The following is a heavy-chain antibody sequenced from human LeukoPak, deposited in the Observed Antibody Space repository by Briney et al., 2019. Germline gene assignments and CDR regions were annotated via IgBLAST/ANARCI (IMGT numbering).Heavy chain of an antibody. D-gene: IGHD6-13*01. Sequence: GGSLRLSCAASGFTFDDYTMHWVRQAPGKGLEWVSLVSWDGSGTYYADSVKGRFTISRDNSKNSLYLQMNSLRTEDTAFYYCAKDFSSSWLGWLDPWGQGTLVTVSS. J-gene: IGHJ5*02. CDR2: VSWDGSGT. CDR1: GFTFDDYT. V-gene: IGHV3-43*01. CDR3: AKDFSSSWLGWLDP.